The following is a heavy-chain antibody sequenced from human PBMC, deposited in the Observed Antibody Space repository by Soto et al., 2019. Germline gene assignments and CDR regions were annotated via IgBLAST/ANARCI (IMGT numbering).Heavy chain of an antibody. CDR1: GFTFSSYA. J-gene: IGHJ3*02. Sequence: GGSLRLSCAASGFTFSSYAMSWVRQAKGKGLEGVSAISGSGGSTYYADSVKGRFTISRDNSKKTLYLQMNSLRAEDTAVYYCATSIAAAGSYESFDIWGQGTLVTVSS. CDR2: ISGSGGST. V-gene: IGHV3-23*01. CDR3: ATSIAAAGSYESFDI. D-gene: IGHD6-13*01.